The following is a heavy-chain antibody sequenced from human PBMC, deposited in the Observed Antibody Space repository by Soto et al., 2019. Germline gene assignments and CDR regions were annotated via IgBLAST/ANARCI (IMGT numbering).Heavy chain of an antibody. Sequence: QVQLQQSGPGLVKPSQTLSLTCAISGDSISSNSATWNWIRQSPSRGLEWLGRTYYRSKWYNDYALSVKSRITINPDTSKKHFSLQLNSVTPEDTAVYYCARQQWMVLGHFDFWGQGTLVTVSS. CDR2: TYYRSKWYN. V-gene: IGHV6-1*01. D-gene: IGHD6-19*01. CDR1: GDSISSNSAT. J-gene: IGHJ4*02. CDR3: ARQQWMVLGHFDF.